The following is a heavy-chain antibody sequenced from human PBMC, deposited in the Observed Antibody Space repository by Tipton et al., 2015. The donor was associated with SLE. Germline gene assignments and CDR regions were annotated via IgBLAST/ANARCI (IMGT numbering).Heavy chain of an antibody. CDR3: APRVEDGYNSFDY. Sequence: RSLRLSCAASGFTFSSYAMHWVRQAPGKGLEWAAVISYDGSNKYYADSVKGRFTISRDNSKNTLYLQMNSLRAEDTAVYYCAPRVEDGYNSFDYWGQGTLVTVSS. CDR1: GFTFSSYA. CDR2: ISYDGSNK. J-gene: IGHJ4*02. V-gene: IGHV3-30*04. D-gene: IGHD5-24*01.